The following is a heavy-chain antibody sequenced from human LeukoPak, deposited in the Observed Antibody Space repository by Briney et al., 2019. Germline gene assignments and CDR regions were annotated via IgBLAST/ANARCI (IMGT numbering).Heavy chain of an antibody. Sequence: ASVKVSCKASGYTFTNYDINWVRQAPGQGLEWMGCVNSKSGNTGYKQKFQTRVTITRDTSMTTAYMELSSLTPDDTAVYFCARGLPLGYCTYGVCYPPKHFDFWGQGTLVTVSS. V-gene: IGHV1-8*03. CDR1: GYTFTNYD. CDR3: ARGLPLGYCTYGVCYPPKHFDF. CDR2: VNSKSGNT. D-gene: IGHD2-8*01. J-gene: IGHJ4*02.